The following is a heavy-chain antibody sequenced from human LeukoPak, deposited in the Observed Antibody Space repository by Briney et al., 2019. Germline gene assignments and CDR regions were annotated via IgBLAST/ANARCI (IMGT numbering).Heavy chain of an antibody. CDR2: ISYDGSNK. D-gene: IGHD3-22*01. Sequence: GGSLRLSCAASGFTFSSYAMHWVRQAPGKGLEWVAVISYDGSNKYYADSVKGRFTISRDNSKNTLYLQINSLRAEDTAVYYCARAKNYYDSSGMGYWGQGTLVTVSS. CDR1: GFTFSSYA. CDR3: ARAKNYYDSSGMGY. V-gene: IGHV3-30*01. J-gene: IGHJ4*02.